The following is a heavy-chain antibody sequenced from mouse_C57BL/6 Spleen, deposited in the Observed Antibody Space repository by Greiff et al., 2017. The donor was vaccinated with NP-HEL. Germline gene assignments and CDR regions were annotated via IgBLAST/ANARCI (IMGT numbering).Heavy chain of an antibody. CDR1: GYTFTSYT. CDR3: ARGANYDYRLEYFDV. D-gene: IGHD2-4*01. CDR2: INPSSGYT. Sequence: VQLQQSGAELARPGASVKMSCKASGYTFTSYTMHWVKQRPGQGLEWIGYINPSSGYTKYNQKFKDKATLTADKSSSTAYMQLSSLTSEESAVYYWARGANYDYRLEYFDVWGTGTTVTVSS. J-gene: IGHJ1*03. V-gene: IGHV1-4*01.